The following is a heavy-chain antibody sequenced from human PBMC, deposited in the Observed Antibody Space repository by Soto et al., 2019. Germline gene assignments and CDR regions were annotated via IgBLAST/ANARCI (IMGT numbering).Heavy chain of an antibody. V-gene: IGHV3-21*01. CDR2: ISSSSSYI. Sequence: GGSLRLSCVASGFNFSSYSMNWVRQAPGKGLEWVSSISSSSSYIYYADSVKGRFTISRDNAKNSLYLQMNSLRAEDTAVYYCARFRGEEYYYDPDGMDVWGRGTTVTVSS. J-gene: IGHJ6*02. CDR1: GFNFSSYS. D-gene: IGHD3-22*01. CDR3: ARFRGEEYYYDPDGMDV.